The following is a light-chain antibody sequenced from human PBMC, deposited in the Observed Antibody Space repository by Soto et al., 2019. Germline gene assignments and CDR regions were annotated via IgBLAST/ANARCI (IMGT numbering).Light chain of an antibody. Sequence: EIVLTQSPGTLSLSPGERATLSCRASQSVSPYLAWYQHKPGQAPRLLIYGASSRATGIPDRFSGSGSGTDFTLTISRLEPEDFAVYYCQQYGSSPPVTFGPGTKVDL. CDR3: QQYGSSPPVT. CDR1: QSVSPY. CDR2: GAS. V-gene: IGKV3-20*01. J-gene: IGKJ3*01.